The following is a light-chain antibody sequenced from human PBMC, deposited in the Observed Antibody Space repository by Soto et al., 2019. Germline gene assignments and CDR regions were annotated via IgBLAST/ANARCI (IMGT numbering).Light chain of an antibody. V-gene: IGKV1-5*01. Sequence: DIQMTQSPSTLSASVGDRVTITCRASQSISSWLAWYQQKPGKAPKLLIYDASTLESGVPSRFSGSGSGTEFTLTISSLQPDDFAYYYCQQYNSCSWAFGQGPKVDIK. CDR1: QSISSW. CDR3: QQYNSCSWA. J-gene: IGKJ1*01. CDR2: DAS.